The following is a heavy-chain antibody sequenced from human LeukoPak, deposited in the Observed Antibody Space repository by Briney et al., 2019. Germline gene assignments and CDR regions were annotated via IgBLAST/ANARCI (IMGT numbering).Heavy chain of an antibody. D-gene: IGHD4-23*01. V-gene: IGHV1-46*01. J-gene: IGHJ4*02. CDR1: GYTFTSYY. CDR2: INPSGGST. Sequence: GASVKVSCKASGYTFTSYYMHWVRQAPGQGLEWMGIINPSGGSTSYAQKFQGRVTMTRDMSTSTVYMELSSLRSEDTAVYYCARGNKPIYGGNSCGYWGQGTLVTVSS. CDR3: ARGNKPIYGGNSCGY.